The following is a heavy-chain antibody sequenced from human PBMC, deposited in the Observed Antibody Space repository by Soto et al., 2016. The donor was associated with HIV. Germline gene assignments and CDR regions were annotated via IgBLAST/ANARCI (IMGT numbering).Heavy chain of an antibody. J-gene: IGHJ1*01. CDR1: GFRFKNYA. V-gene: IGHV3-23*01. CDR2: ISGSATGT. CDR3: VKGVGVVIAVEYFHY. Sequence: EVQLSESGGALVQPGGSLRLSCTASGFRFKNYAMSWVRLAPGKGLEWVSGISGSATGTLYCADSVKGRFTISRDDSKNTLYLQMNSLRAEDTAIYYCVKGVGVVIAVEYFHYWGQGTLVTVSS. D-gene: IGHD2-21*01.